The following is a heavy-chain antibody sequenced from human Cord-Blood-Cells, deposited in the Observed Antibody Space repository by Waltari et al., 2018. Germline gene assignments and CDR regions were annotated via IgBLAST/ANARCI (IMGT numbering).Heavy chain of an antibody. CDR2: ISYDGSNK. Sequence: QVQLVESGGVVVQPGRSLRLSCAASGFTFSSYAMHWVRQAPGKGLEWVAVISYDGSNKYYADSVKGRFTISRDNSKNTLYLQMNSLRAEDTAVYYCAREVTIFGVVDYWGQGTLVTVSS. CDR1: GFTFSSYA. V-gene: IGHV3-30*04. D-gene: IGHD3-3*01. CDR3: AREVTIFGVVDY. J-gene: IGHJ4*02.